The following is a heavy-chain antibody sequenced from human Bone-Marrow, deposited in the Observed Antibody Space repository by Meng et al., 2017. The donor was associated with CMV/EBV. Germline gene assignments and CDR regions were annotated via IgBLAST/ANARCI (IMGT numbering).Heavy chain of an antibody. CDR3: ARRSWVNSGWYVDY. J-gene: IGHJ4*02. CDR1: RGPFNGFS. Sequence: ESLKISCAVYRGPFNGFSWSWIRQSPGKGLEWIGDINHGGSTNFNPSLQSRVTISIDTSKKQFSLNLRSVTAADTAVYFCARRSWVNSGWYVDYWGQGTRITVSS. CDR2: INHGGST. D-gene: IGHD6-19*01. V-gene: IGHV4-34*01.